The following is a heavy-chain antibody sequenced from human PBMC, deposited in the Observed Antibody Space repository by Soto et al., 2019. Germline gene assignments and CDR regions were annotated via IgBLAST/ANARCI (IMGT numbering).Heavy chain of an antibody. V-gene: IGHV3-13*05. CDR2: LGAADDP. Sequence: PGGSLRLSCAASGFSFSDYDSHWVRQVPGEGLEWVSALGAADDPYYLASVKGRFSASRDNAQKSLYLQMNNLRVGDTAVYYCARAYLGKLPRRADYYYAMDVWGRGTRVTFSS. CDR3: ARAYLGKLPRRADYYYAMDV. J-gene: IGHJ6*02. CDR1: GFSFSDYD. D-gene: IGHD3-10*01.